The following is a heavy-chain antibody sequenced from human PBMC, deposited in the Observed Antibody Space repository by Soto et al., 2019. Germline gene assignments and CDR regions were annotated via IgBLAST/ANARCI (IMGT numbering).Heavy chain of an antibody. V-gene: IGHV3-74*01. J-gene: IGHJ3*01. CDR3: ARDLVAKDAFDL. CDR1: GFTVSSFW. CDR2: INSDGSNT. Sequence: EVQLVESGGGLVQPGGSLRLSCAASGFTVSSFWIHWFRQAPGKGLVWVSRINSDGSNTRYADSVKGRFTISRDNAKNPLYLQMNSLRVEDTAVYYCARDLVAKDAFDLWGQGTMVTVSS. D-gene: IGHD2-8*02.